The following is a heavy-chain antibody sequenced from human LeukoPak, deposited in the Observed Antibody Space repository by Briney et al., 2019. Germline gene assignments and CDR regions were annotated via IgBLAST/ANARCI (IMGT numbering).Heavy chain of an antibody. J-gene: IGHJ4*02. CDR1: GFTLSSHW. D-gene: IGHD3-10*01. CDR3: TRGVGSGSSVPFDC. V-gene: IGHV3-74*01. CDR2: IDSDGRGT. Sequence: PGGSLRLSCACSGFTLSSHWMHWVRQAPGKGLAWVSRIDSDGRGTGYADYVKGRFTTSRDNAKNTLCLQMNSVRGEDTAVYFCTRGVGSGSSVPFDCWGQGTLVTVSS.